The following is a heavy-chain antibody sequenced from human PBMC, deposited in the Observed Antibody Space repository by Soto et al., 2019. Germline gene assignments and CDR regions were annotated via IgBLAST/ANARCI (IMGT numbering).Heavy chain of an antibody. CDR2: ISSNGGSI. V-gene: IGHV3-64D*06. D-gene: IGHD3-10*01. CDR3: VKGYGSGTYYVEYFDY. CDR1: GFAFYGFA. J-gene: IGHJ4*02. Sequence: LRLSCSASGFAFYGFAMHWVRQAPGKGLEYVAAISSNGGSIYYVDSVKGRFTISRDNSKSTLYLQMSSLRPEDTAVYYCVKGYGSGTYYVEYFDYSGQGTLVTVSS.